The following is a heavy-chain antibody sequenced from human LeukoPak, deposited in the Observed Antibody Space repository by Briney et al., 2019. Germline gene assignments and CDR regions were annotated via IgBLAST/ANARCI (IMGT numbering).Heavy chain of an antibody. CDR1: GGTFSSYA. V-gene: IGHV1-69*05. D-gene: IGHD3-10*01. J-gene: IGHJ3*02. Sequence: GASVKVSCKASGGTFSSYAISWVRQAPGQGLEWMGGIIPIFGTANYAQKFQSRVTITTDESTSTAYMELSSLRSEDTAVYYCARGAGRFGFGDAFDIWGQGTMVTVSS. CDR3: ARGAGRFGFGDAFDI. CDR2: IIPIFGTA.